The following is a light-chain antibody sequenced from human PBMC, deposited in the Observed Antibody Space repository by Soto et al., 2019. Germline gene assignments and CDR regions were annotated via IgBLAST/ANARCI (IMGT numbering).Light chain of an antibody. CDR1: QSLLHSDGKTY. Sequence: DIVMTQSPLSLPVTPGEPASISCRSSQSLLHSDGKTYFDWYLQKPGQSPQLLLYLGSNRASGVRDRFSGSGSGTDFTLKISRVEAEDVGVYYCMQVLQTPYPFGQGTKLEIK. J-gene: IGKJ2*01. V-gene: IGKV2-28*01. CDR3: MQVLQTPYP. CDR2: LGS.